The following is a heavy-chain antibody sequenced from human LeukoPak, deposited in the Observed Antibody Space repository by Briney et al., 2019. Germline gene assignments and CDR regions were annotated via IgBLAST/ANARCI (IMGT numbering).Heavy chain of an antibody. V-gene: IGHV3-23*01. J-gene: IGHJ4*02. Sequence: GGSLRLSCAASGFTFNNYAVTWVRQAPGRGLEWVSTINPSGSNTYYADSVKGRFTISRDNSKNTLYLQMNSLRAEDTAVYYCAKREMAVRACDFWGQGTLVTVSS. CDR2: INPSGSNT. CDR1: GFTFNNYA. CDR3: AKREMAVRACDF. D-gene: IGHD6-19*01.